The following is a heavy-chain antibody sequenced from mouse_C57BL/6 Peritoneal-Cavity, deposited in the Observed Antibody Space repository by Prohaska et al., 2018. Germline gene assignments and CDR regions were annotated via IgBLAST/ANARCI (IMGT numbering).Heavy chain of an antibody. CDR1: GYTFTSYW. CDR2: IYPSDSET. D-gene: IGHD2-1*01. J-gene: IGHJ4*01. Sequence: QVQLQQPGAELVRPGSSVKLSCKASGYTFTSYWMDWVKQRPGQGLEWIGNIYPSDSETHYSQKFKDKATLTVDKSSSTAYMQLSSLTSEDSAVYYCACNYDAMDYWGQGTSVTVSS. V-gene: IGHV1-61*01. CDR3: ACNYDAMDY.